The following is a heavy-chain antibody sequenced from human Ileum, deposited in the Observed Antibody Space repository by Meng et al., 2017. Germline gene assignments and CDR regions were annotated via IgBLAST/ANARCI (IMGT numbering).Heavy chain of an antibody. D-gene: IGHD2/OR15-2a*01. Sequence: LEASGHGLVRPWGALSLTCVVSGDSLSSRNWLNWVRQPPGKGLEWIGEIFHTGSTNYNPSLKSRVTISADKSKNQFSLNLSSVTAADTAGYYCATNKNKKIDYWGQGTLVTVSS. J-gene: IGHJ4*02. V-gene: IGHV4-4*02. CDR2: IFHTGST. CDR3: ATNKNKKIDY. CDR1: GDSLSSRNW.